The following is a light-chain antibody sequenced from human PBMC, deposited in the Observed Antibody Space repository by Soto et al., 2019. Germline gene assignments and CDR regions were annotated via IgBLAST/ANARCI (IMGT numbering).Light chain of an antibody. CDR1: QFIDSY. Sequence: DIQLTQSPTSLSASVWDRVTIACRASQFIDSYLNWYQQKPGKAPKLLIYAASSLQSGVSSRFSGSGSGTDFTLTINSLQPEDFATYYCQQSYSTTRTFGQGTKVDIK. CDR3: QQSYSTTRT. J-gene: IGKJ1*01. V-gene: IGKV1-39*01. CDR2: AAS.